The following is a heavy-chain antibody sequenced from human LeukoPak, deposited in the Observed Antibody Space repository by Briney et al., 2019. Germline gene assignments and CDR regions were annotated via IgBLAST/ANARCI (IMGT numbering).Heavy chain of an antibody. V-gene: IGHV4-31*03. CDR3: ARGKSANFDY. J-gene: IGHJ4*02. CDR2: IYYSGST. D-gene: IGHD3-16*01. CDR1: GGSISSGGYY. Sequence: PSETLSLTCTVSGGSISSGGYYWSWIRQHPGKGLEWIGYIYYSGSTYYNPSLKSRVTISVDTSKNQFSLKLSSVTAADTAVYYCARGKSANFDYWGQGTLVTVSS.